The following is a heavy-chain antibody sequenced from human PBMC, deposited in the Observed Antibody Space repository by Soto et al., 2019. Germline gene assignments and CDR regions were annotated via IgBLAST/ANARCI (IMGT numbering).Heavy chain of an antibody. CDR1: GFTFSSYD. V-gene: IGHV3-13*01. D-gene: IGHD2-15*01. J-gene: IGHJ4*02. Sequence: GESLKISCAASGFTFSSYDMHWVRQATGKGLEWVSAIGTAGDTYYPGSVKGRFTISRENAKNSLYLQMNSLRAGDTAVYYCARESGGWFDYWGQGTLVTVSS. CDR3: ARESGGWFDY. CDR2: IGTAGDT.